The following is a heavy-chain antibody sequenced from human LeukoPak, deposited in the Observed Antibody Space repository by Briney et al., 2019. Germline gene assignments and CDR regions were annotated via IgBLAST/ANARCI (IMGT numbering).Heavy chain of an antibody. CDR3: AKDHLDSGYDYSDY. D-gene: IGHD5-12*01. Sequence: PGRSLRLSCVASGFTFDDYAMHWVRQAPGKGLEWVSGISWNSGRIGYADSVKGRVTISRDNAKNSLYLQMNSLRAEDTALYYCAKDHLDSGYDYSDYWGQGTLVTVSS. CDR2: ISWNSGRI. CDR1: GFTFDDYA. V-gene: IGHV3-9*01. J-gene: IGHJ4*02.